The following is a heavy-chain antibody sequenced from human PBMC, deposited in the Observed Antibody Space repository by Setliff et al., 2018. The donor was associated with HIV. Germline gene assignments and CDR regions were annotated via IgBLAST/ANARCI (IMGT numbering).Heavy chain of an antibody. V-gene: IGHV1-18*04. D-gene: IGHD2-8*01. Sequence: ASVKVSCKASGYTFTGHYMHWVRQAPGQGLEWMGWISAYNGNTNHAQKLQGRVTMTTNTSTSTAYMELRSLRSDDTAVYYCARDLIGEETRRFDYWGQGTLVTVSS. CDR1: GYTFTGHY. CDR2: ISAYNGNT. J-gene: IGHJ4*02. CDR3: ARDLIGEETRRFDY.